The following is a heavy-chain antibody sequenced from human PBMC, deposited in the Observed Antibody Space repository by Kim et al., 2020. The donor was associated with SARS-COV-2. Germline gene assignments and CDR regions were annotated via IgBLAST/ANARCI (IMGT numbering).Heavy chain of an antibody. V-gene: IGHV1-2*02. CDR2: PGTSDT. Sequence: PGTSDTNYAQKFQDRVTITSDTSINTAYMDMISLRSDDTALYYCVRGADYWGQGTLVTVSS. CDR3: VRGADY. J-gene: IGHJ4*02.